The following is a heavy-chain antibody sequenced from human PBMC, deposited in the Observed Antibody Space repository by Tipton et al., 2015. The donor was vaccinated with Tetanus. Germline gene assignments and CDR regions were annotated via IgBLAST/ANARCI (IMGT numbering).Heavy chain of an antibody. CDR1: GGSLSSGTVY. J-gene: IGHJ4*02. Sequence: TLSLTCTVSGGSLSSGTVYWDWIRQPPGKALEWIGEISPSGNTNYNPSLKSRVTISADTSRNQFSLTLSSVTAADTAVYYCARGSGWADFWGQGTQVTVSS. CDR3: ARGSGWADF. V-gene: IGHV4-39*07. D-gene: IGHD6-19*01. CDR2: ISPSGNT.